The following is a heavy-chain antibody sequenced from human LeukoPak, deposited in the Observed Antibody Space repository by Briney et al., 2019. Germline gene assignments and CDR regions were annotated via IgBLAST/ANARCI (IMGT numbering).Heavy chain of an antibody. CDR3: AKHTVTTPYYYYMDV. CDR2: ISSSGSTI. V-gene: IGHV3-48*03. D-gene: IGHD4-17*01. J-gene: IGHJ6*03. Sequence: GGSLRLSCAASGFTFSSYEMNWVRQAPGKGLEWVSYISSSGSTIYYADSVKGRFTISRDKAKNSLYMQMNSLRAEDTAVYYCAKHTVTTPYYYYMDVWGKGTTVTVSS. CDR1: GFTFSSYE.